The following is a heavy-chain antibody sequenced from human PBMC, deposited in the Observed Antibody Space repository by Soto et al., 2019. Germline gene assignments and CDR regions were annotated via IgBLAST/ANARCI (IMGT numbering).Heavy chain of an antibody. CDR1: RDTFTSYY. V-gene: IGHV1-46*01. D-gene: IGHD1-26*01. Sequence: QLVQSGGEVKQPGASVKVSCKAPRDTFTSYYINWVRQAPGQGLEWIVVINPHGGSTAYAQKFKGRVTLTRDTSASTVYMEVSSLTSEDTAMYYCARSSGGNFGIIIEGTNWFATWGQGTLVTVSS. CDR3: ARSSGGNFGIIIEGTNWFAT. CDR2: INPHGGST. J-gene: IGHJ5*02.